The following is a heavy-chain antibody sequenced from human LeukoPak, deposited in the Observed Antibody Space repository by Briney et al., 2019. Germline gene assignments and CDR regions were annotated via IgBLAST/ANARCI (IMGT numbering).Heavy chain of an antibody. D-gene: IGHD1-26*01. Sequence: GGSLRLSCAASGFTCSSYVMHWVRQAPGKGLEWVAIISYDGSNEYYADSVKGRFTISRDNSKNTLYLQMNSLRAEDTAVYYCASHELGGRDYWGQGTLVTVSS. V-gene: IGHV3-30*04. CDR3: ASHELGGRDY. CDR1: GFTCSSYV. CDR2: ISYDGSNE. J-gene: IGHJ4*02.